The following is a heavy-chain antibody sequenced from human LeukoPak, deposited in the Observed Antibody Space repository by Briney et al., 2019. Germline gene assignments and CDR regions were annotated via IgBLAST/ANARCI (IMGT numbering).Heavy chain of an antibody. D-gene: IGHD4-17*01. J-gene: IGHJ4*02. CDR1: GGSISSYY. Sequence: SGTMSLTCTVSGGSISSYYWSWIRQPPGKGLEWVGYIYYSGRTNYNPSLKSRVTISVDTSKNQFSLKRSSVTAADTAVYYGASTVTTRRLPYYFDYGSQGTLVTVSS. CDR3: ASTVTTRRLPYYFDY. V-gene: IGHV4-59*01. CDR2: IYYSGRT.